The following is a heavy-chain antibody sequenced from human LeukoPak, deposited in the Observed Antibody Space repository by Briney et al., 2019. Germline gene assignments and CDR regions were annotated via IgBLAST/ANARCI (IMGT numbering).Heavy chain of an antibody. CDR2: ISSSSSYT. D-gene: IGHD3-10*01. Sequence: PGGSLRLSCAASGFTFSSYAMSWVRQAPGKGLEWVSYISSSSSYTNYADSVKGRFAISRDNAKNSLYLQMNSLRAEDTAVYYCARHLYCSGSYPVGYWGQGSLVTVSS. CDR1: GFTFSSYA. J-gene: IGHJ4*02. V-gene: IGHV3-11*06. CDR3: ARHLYCSGSYPVGY.